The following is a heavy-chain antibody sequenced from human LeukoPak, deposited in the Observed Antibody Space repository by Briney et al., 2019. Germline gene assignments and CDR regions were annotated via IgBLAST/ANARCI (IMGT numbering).Heavy chain of an antibody. CDR2: TYYRNRWYN. V-gene: IGHV6-1*01. CDR3: ARVTEKQYLPFDS. Sequence: SLTVSLTCAISGDSVSSNSAAWNWIRQSPSRGLEWLGKTYYRNRWYNEYALSVKSRISINPDTSKNQFSLQLNFVTPEDTAVYYCARVTEKQYLPFDSWGQGTLVTVSS. J-gene: IGHJ4*02. CDR1: GDSVSSNSAA. D-gene: IGHD6-19*01.